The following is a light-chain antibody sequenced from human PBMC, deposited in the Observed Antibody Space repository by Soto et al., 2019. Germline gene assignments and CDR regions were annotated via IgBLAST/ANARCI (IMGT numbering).Light chain of an antibody. CDR1: ERIYSAY. Sequence: EVVLTQSPGTLSLSRGERATLSCRASERIYSAYLGWYQQKPGQAPRLLIYGASSRATGIPDRFSGSGSGTDFTLTITRLDPEDFAVYYCQQYGGSPITFGQGTRLEI. V-gene: IGKV3-20*01. CDR3: QQYGGSPIT. J-gene: IGKJ5*01. CDR2: GAS.